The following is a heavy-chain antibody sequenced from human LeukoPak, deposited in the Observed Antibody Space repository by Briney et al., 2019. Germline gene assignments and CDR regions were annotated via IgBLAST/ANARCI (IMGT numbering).Heavy chain of an antibody. CDR2: IGIDSGNT. J-gene: IGHJ4*02. D-gene: IGHD2-15*01. Sequence: GGSLRLSCAASGFTFSDYSMNWVRQAPGKGLEWISYIGIDSGNTNYADSVKGRFTISGDKAKNSLYLQMNSLRAEDTAVYYCARDLNCYFDYWGQGTLVTVSS. CDR1: GFTFSDYS. CDR3: ARDLNCYFDY. V-gene: IGHV3-48*01.